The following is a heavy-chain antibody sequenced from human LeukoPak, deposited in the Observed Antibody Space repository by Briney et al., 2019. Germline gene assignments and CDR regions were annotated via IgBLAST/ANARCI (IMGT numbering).Heavy chain of an antibody. V-gene: IGHV1-3*03. D-gene: IGHD1-26*01. CDR2: INPGNHNT. CDR1: GYTFTSYA. J-gene: IGHJ6*03. CDR3: VRGAGATISYYHYYMDV. Sequence: ASVKVSCKASGYTFTSYAIHWVRQAPGQKLEWMGWINPGNHNTKYSQEFQGRVTITSDTSASTTYMELSSLTSEDTAAYYCVRGAGATISYYHYYMDVWGKGTTVTVSS.